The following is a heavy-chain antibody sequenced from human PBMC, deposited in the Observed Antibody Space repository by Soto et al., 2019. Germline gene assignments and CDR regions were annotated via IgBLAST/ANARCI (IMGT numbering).Heavy chain of an antibody. J-gene: IGHJ3*02. D-gene: IGHD3-16*02. CDR1: GFTFSSYS. CDR2: ISSSSSYI. CDR3: ARDMYDYIWGSYRLTSDDAFDI. V-gene: IGHV3-21*01. Sequence: EVQLVESGGGLVKPGGSLRLSCAASGFTFSSYSMNWVRQAPGKGLEWVSSISSSSSYIYYADSVKGRFTISRDNAKNSLYLQMNSLRAEDTAVYYCARDMYDYIWGSYRLTSDDAFDIWGRGTMVTVSS.